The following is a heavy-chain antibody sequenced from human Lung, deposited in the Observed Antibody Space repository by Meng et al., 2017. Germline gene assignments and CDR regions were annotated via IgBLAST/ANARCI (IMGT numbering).Heavy chain of an antibody. J-gene: IGHJ4*02. D-gene: IGHD4-11*01. CDR3: ARGPTTMAHDFDY. CDR2: INHSGST. Sequence: QWQLQHWGGGLLQPSETLSLTCVVSGGSFSDYYWSWIRQPPGKGLEWIGEINHSGSTNYNPSLESRATISVDTSQNNLSLKLSSVTAADSAVYYCARGPTTMAHDFDYWGQGTLVTVSS. CDR1: GGSFSDYY. V-gene: IGHV4-34*01.